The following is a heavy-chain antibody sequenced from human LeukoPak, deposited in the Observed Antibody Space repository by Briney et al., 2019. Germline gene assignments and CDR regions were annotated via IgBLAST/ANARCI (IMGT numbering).Heavy chain of an antibody. V-gene: IGHV1-18*01. CDR2: ISTYNGNT. Sequence: ASVKVSCKASGYTFASYGITWVRQAPGQGLEWMGWISTYNGNTNYAQKLQGRVTMTTDTSTSTAYMELRSLRSDDTAVYYCARDQLGIRQDAFDIWGQGTMVTVSS. CDR3: ARDQLGIRQDAFDI. J-gene: IGHJ3*02. D-gene: IGHD1-1*01. CDR1: GYTFASYG.